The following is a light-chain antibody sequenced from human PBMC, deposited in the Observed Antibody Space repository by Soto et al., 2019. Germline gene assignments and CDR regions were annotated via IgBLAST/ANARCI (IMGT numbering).Light chain of an antibody. Sequence: QSALTQPASVSGSPGQSITISCTGTSSDVGAYEYVSWYQQRPGKAPKYLIYEVRYPPSGVSDRFSGSKSGTTASLTNSGPQSEDEADYYCSSYTTNGPHVVGTRTKTTVL. V-gene: IGLV2-14*01. CDR2: EVR. CDR1: SSDVGAYEY. J-gene: IGLJ1*01. CDR3: SSYTTNGPHV.